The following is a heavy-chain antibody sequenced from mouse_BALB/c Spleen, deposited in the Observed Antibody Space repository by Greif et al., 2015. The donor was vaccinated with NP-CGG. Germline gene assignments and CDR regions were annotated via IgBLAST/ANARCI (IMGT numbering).Heavy chain of an antibody. CDR2: ISSGGSYT. Sequence: EVKLVESGGGLVKPGGSLKLSCAASGFTFSSYTMSWVRQTPEKRLEWVATISSGGSYTYYPDSVKGRFTISRDNAKNTLYLQMSSLKSEDTAMYYCTRERDIYYDYEGYYFDYWGQGTTLTVSS. D-gene: IGHD2-4*01. CDR3: TRERDIYYDYEGYYFDY. CDR1: GFTFSSYT. J-gene: IGHJ2*01. V-gene: IGHV5-6-4*01.